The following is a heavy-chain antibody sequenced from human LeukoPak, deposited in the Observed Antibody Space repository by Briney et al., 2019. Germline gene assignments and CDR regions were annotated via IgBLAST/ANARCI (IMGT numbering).Heavy chain of an antibody. CDR3: ARDPLKGFDY. Sequence: SETLSLTCTVSGGSISSYYWSWIRQPPGKGLEWIGYIYYSGSTNYNPSLKSRVTMSVDTSKNQFSLKLSSVTAADTAVYYCARDPLKGFDYWGQGMLVTVSS. J-gene: IGHJ4*02. CDR1: GGSISSYY. CDR2: IYYSGST. V-gene: IGHV4-59*12.